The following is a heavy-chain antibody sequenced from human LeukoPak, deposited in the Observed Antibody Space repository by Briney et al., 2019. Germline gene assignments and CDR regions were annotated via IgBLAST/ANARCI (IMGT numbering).Heavy chain of an antibody. J-gene: IGHJ3*02. V-gene: IGHV3-48*04. CDR1: GFTFSSYA. Sequence: QPGGSLRLSCAASGFTFSSYAMHWVRQAPGKGLEWVSYISSSGSTIYYADSVKGRFTISRDNAKNSLYLQMNSLRAEDTAVYYCARGSLGFGEYIKGPTDIWGQGTMVTVSS. CDR2: ISSSGSTI. CDR3: ARGSLGFGEYIKGPTDI. D-gene: IGHD3-10*01.